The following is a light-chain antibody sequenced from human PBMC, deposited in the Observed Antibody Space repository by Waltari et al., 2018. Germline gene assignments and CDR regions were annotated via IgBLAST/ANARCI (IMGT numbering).Light chain of an antibody. Sequence: NFMLTQPHSVSESPGKTVKISCNGSSGSIARNYVQWYQQRPGSAPTTVVYEDDQRPSGVPDRFSGSIDSSSNSASLTISGLKTEDEADYYCQSYDGASWVFGGGTRLTVL. CDR3: QSYDGASWV. CDR1: SGSIARNY. V-gene: IGLV6-57*02. CDR2: EDD. J-gene: IGLJ3*02.